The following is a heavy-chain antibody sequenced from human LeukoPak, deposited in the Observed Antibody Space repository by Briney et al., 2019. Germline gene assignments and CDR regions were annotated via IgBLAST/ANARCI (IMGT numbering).Heavy chain of an antibody. Sequence: GASEKVSCKASGGTFSSYTISWVRQAPGQGLEWMGRIIPILGIANYAQKFQGRVTITADKSTSTAYMELSSLRSEDTAVYYCARESGYCSSTSCYTGIWFDPWGQGTLVTVSS. CDR2: IIPILGIA. J-gene: IGHJ5*02. CDR1: GGTFSSYT. D-gene: IGHD2-2*02. V-gene: IGHV1-69*04. CDR3: ARESGYCSSTSCYTGIWFDP.